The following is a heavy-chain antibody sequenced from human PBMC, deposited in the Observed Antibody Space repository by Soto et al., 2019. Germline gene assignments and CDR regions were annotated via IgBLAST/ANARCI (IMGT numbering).Heavy chain of an antibody. Sequence: PTGKGLEWIGYIYYSGSAYYNPSLKSRVTISVDTSMNQFSLKLSSVTAADTAVYYCARGGDSSDYQGMDVWRQGTAVIVFS. CDR3: ARGGDSSDYQGMDV. D-gene: IGHD6-19*01. V-gene: IGHV4-30-4*01. J-gene: IGHJ6*02. CDR2: IYYSGSA.